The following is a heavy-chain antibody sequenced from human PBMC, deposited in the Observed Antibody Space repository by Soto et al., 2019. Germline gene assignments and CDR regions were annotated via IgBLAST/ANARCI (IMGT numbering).Heavy chain of an antibody. V-gene: IGHV4-34*01. CDR1: GGSFSGYY. Sequence: PSETLSLTCAVYGGSFSGYYWSWIRQPPGKGLEWIGEINHSGSTNYNPSLKGRVTISVDTSKNQFSLKLSSVTAADTAVYYCARQTRWLQVNYDYWGQGTLVTVSS. CDR2: INHSGST. J-gene: IGHJ4*02. CDR3: ARQTRWLQVNYDY. D-gene: IGHD5-12*01.